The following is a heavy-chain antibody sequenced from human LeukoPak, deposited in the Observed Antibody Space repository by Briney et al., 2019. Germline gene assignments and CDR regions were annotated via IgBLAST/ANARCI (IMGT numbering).Heavy chain of an antibody. Sequence: GGSLRLSCAASGFTFSNYAMSWVRQAPGKGLEWVSAISGSGGSTYYADSVKGRFTISRDNSKNTLYLQMNSLRAEDTAVYYCAKDLSPLYYYYGMDVWGQGTTVTVSS. CDR1: GFTFSNYA. CDR2: ISGSGGST. V-gene: IGHV3-23*01. CDR3: AKDLSPLYYYYGMDV. J-gene: IGHJ6*02. D-gene: IGHD2/OR15-2a*01.